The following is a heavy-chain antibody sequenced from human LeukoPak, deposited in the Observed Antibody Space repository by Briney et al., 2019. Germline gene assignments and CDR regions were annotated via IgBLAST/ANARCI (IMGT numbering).Heavy chain of an antibody. D-gene: IGHD3-10*01. CDR2: IYYSGST. CDR3: ARSGGVRGVITPFDY. J-gene: IGHJ4*02. CDR1: GGSISSYY. V-gene: IGHV4-59*01. Sequence: SETLSLTCTVSGGSISSYYWSWIRQPPGKGLEWIGYIYYSGSTYYNPSLKSRVTISVDTSKNQFSLKLSSVTAADTAVYYCARSGGVRGVITPFDYWGQGTLVTVSS.